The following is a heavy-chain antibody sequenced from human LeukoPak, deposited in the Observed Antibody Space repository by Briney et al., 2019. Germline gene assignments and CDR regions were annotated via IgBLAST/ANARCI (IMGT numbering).Heavy chain of an antibody. CDR1: GFTVSSNY. V-gene: IGHV3-53*01. J-gene: IGHJ4*02. D-gene: IGHD3-22*01. Sequence: GGSLRLSCAASGFTVSSNYLNWVRQAPGKGLEWVSVIYRGGDTYYADSEKGRFTISRDSSGNTLYLQMNSLRAEDTAVYYCARDRRGYYDSSGYAYFDYWGQGTLVTVSS. CDR2: IYRGGDT. CDR3: ARDRRGYYDSSGYAYFDY.